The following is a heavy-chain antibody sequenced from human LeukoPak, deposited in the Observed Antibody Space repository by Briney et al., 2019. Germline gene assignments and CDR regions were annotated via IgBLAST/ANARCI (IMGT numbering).Heavy chain of an antibody. D-gene: IGHD5-12*01. J-gene: IGHJ5*02. CDR2: NNPNSGGT. V-gene: IGHV1-2*04. Sequence: ASVKVSCKASGYTFTGYYMHWVRQAPGQGLEWMGWNNPNSGGTNYAQKFQGWVTMTRDTSISTAYMELSRLRSDDTAVYYCARGDPIRRGVDTRVVPWGQGTLVTVSS. CDR1: GYTFTGYY. CDR3: ARGDPIRRGVDTRVVP.